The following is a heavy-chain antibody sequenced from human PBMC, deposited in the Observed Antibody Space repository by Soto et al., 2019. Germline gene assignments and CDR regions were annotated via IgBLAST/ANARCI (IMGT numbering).Heavy chain of an antibody. Sequence: ASVKVSCKASGYTFTHYYIHWVRQAPGQGLEWMGIINPNGGITTYAQKFRAGFSMTRDTSTSTVYMELSSLRSEDSAVYYCATSVNSAMAFDYWGQGPLVTVSS. D-gene: IGHD5-18*01. CDR3: ATSVNSAMAFDY. V-gene: IGHV1-46*01. CDR1: GYTFTHYY. CDR2: INPNGGIT. J-gene: IGHJ4*02.